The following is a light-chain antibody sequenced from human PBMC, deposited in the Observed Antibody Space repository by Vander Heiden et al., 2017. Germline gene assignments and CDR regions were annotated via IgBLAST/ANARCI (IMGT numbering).Light chain of an antibody. V-gene: IGKV2-28*01. J-gene: IGKJ1*01. CDR1: QNLLHSNGYNY. Sequence: DIVMTQSPLSLPVTPGAPASISFRSSQNLLHSNGYNYLDWYLQKPGQSPQLLIYLGSNRASGVPDRFSGSGSGTDFTLKISRVEAEDVGVYYCMQALQTPPWTFGQGTKVEIK. CDR3: MQALQTPPWT. CDR2: LGS.